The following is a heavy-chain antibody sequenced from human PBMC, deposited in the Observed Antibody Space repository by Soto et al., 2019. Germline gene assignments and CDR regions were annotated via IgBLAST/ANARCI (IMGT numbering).Heavy chain of an antibody. V-gene: IGHV1-2*02. D-gene: IGHD1-26*01. Sequence: GASVKVSCKASGYTFTGHYIHWVRQAPEQGLEWMGGIGPMSGATRYAQKFQGRVTMTRDTSITTVYMELKNLRPDDTAVYYCGRERSGQRVVFYWGQGTPVTVSS. CDR2: IGPMSGAT. CDR1: GYTFTGHY. J-gene: IGHJ4*02. CDR3: GRERSGQRVVFY.